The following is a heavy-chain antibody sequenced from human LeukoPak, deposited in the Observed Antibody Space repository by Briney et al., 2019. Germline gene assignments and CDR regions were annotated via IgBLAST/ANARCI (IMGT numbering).Heavy chain of an antibody. D-gene: IGHD3-10*01. CDR2: IYTSGST. Sequence: PSETLSLTCTVSGGSISSYYWSWIRQPAGKGLEWIGRIYTSGSTNYNPSLKSRVTMSVDTSKNQFSLKLSSVTAADTAVYYCARGGYYYGSGSYYPHAFDIWGQGTMVTVSS. J-gene: IGHJ3*02. CDR3: ARGGYYYGSGSYYPHAFDI. V-gene: IGHV4-4*07. CDR1: GGSISSYY.